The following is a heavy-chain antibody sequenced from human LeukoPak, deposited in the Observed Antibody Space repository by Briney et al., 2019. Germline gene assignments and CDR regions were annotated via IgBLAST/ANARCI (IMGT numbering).Heavy chain of an antibody. CDR2: IKEDGSEK. CDR3: AGATASNWFDP. J-gene: IGHJ5*02. CDR1: GFTFSSYW. Sequence: PGGSLRLSCAASGFTFSSYWMSWVRQAPGKGLEWVANIKEDGSEKHYVDSVKGRFTISRDNAKNSLSLQMNSLRAEDTAVYYCAGATASNWFDPWGQGTLVAVSS. V-gene: IGHV3-7*01. D-gene: IGHD2-21*01.